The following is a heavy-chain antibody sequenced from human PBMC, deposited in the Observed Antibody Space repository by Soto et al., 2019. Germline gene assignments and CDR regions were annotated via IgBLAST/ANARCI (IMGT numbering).Heavy chain of an antibody. CDR2: ISSSSSYI. V-gene: IGHV3-21*01. Sequence: GGSLRLSCAASGFTFSSYSMNWFRQAPGKGLEWVSSISSSSSYIYYADSVKGRFTISRDNAKNSLYLQMNSLRAEDTAVYYCARDQRYYYDSSGYYSDYWGQGTLVTVSS. D-gene: IGHD3-22*01. CDR3: ARDQRYYYDSSGYYSDY. CDR1: GFTFSSYS. J-gene: IGHJ4*02.